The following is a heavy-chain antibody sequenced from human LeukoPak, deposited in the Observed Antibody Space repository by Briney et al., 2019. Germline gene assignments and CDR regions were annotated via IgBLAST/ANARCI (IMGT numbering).Heavy chain of an antibody. CDR3: AKDGETYCSSTSCKPDY. CDR1: GFTFSSYA. J-gene: IGHJ4*02. V-gene: IGHV3-23*01. D-gene: IGHD2-2*01. CDR2: ISGSGGST. Sequence: PGGSLRLSXAASGFTFSSYAMSWVRQAPGKGLEWVSAISGSGGSTYYADSVKDRFTISRDNSKNTLYLKMNSLRAEDTAVYYCAKDGETYCSSTSCKPDYWGQGTLVTVSS.